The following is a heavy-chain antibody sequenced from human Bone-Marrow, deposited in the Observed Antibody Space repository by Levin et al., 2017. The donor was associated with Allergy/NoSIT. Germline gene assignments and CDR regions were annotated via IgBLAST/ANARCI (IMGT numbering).Heavy chain of an antibody. CDR1: GGSFSGYY. Sequence: PSETLSLTCAVYGGSFSGYYWSWIRQPPGKGLEWIGEINHSGSTNYNPSLKSRVTISVDTSKNQFSLKLSSVTAADTAVYYCAAGTWTSWFDPWGQGTLVTVSS. D-gene: IGHD6-13*01. V-gene: IGHV4-34*01. CDR2: INHSGST. J-gene: IGHJ5*02. CDR3: AAGTWTSWFDP.